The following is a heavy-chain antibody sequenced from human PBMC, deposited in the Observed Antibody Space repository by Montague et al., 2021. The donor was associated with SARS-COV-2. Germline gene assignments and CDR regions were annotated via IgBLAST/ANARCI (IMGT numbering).Heavy chain of an antibody. CDR3: ARHVTFGGVVVALDY. D-gene: IGHD3-16*02. CDR1: GASISSSENS. CDR2: IFYSGTT. V-gene: IGHV4-39*01. Sequence: SETLSLTCTVSGASISSSENSWGWIRQSPGKGLVWFGSIFYSGTTYFNPSLRSRIAISVDTSKNQFSLKVTSVTAADTAVYYCARHVTFGGVVVALDYWGQGHLVPVSS. J-gene: IGHJ4*02.